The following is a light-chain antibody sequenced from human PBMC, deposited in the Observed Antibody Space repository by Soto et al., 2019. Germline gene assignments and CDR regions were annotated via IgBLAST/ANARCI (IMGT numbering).Light chain of an antibody. V-gene: IGLV2-14*01. CDR3: SSYTTTSALYV. J-gene: IGLJ1*01. Sequence: QSALTQPASVSGSPGQSITISCTGSSSDVGYHNYVSWYQQHPGKAPKLMIYEVSDRPSGVSNRFSGSKSGNTASLTISGLQAEDEADYYCSSYTTTSALYVFGTGTKLTVL. CDR2: EVS. CDR1: SSDVGYHNY.